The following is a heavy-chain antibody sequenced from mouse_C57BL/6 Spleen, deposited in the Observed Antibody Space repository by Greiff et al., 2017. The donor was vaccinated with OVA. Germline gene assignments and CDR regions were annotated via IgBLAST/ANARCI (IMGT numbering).Heavy chain of an antibody. CDR1: GFSLTSYG. Sequence: VHLVESGPGLVAPSQSLSITCTVSGFSLTSYGVHWVRQPPGKGLEWLVVIWSDGSTTYNSALKSRLSISKDNSKSQVFLKMNSLQTDDTAMYYCARHRVTGTGWYFDVWGTGTTVTVSS. V-gene: IGHV2-6-1*01. CDR2: IWSDGST. D-gene: IGHD4-1*01. J-gene: IGHJ1*03. CDR3: ARHRVTGTGWYFDV.